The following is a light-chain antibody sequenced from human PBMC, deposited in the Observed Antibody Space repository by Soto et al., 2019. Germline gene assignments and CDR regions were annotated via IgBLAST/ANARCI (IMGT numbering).Light chain of an antibody. CDR3: QQYDSSPRT. CDR1: QSVSTSS. V-gene: IGKV3-20*01. CDR2: GAS. Sequence: EIVLTQSPGTLSLSPGERATLSCRASQSVSTSSLAWYQQKPVQAPRLLISGASSRAADIPDRFSCSGSGTDFTLTINRLETAEFAVYYCQQYDSSPRTFGQGTKVE. J-gene: IGKJ1*01.